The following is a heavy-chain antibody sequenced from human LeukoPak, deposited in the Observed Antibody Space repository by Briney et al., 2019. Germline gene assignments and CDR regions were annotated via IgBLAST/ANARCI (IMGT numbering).Heavy chain of an antibody. J-gene: IGHJ4*02. CDR2: ITAGDGAS. CDR1: GFNFKTYT. V-gene: IGHV3-23*01. Sequence: GGSLRLSCAASGFNFKTYTLTWVRQAPGKRPEWLSSITAGDGASYYADPVRGRFTISRDYSRNTVYLHLSGLRAEDTAVYYCARDRSTDAISEFWGQGTLVAVSS. D-gene: IGHD1-1*01. CDR3: ARDRSTDAISEF.